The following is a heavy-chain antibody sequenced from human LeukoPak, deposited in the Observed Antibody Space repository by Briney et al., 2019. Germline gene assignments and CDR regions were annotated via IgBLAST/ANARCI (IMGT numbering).Heavy chain of an antibody. D-gene: IGHD1-14*01. V-gene: IGHV3-23*01. CDR2: ISGGGSDT. CDR1: GFTFSTYA. J-gene: IGHJ4*02. Sequence: GGSLRLSCAASGFTFSTYAMSWVRQAPGKGLEWVSAISGGGSDTYYANSVRGPFTISRDNSNNTLYLQMNGLRVEDTALYYCAKDWASGNYFDYWGQGTLVTVSS. CDR3: AKDWASGNYFDY.